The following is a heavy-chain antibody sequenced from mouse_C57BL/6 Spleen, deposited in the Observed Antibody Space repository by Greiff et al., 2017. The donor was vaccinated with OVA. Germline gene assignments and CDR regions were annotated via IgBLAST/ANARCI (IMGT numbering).Heavy chain of an antibody. D-gene: IGHD2-10*01. Sequence: EVKLQESGPGLVKPSQSLSLTCSVTGYSITSGYYWNWIRQFPGNKLEWMGYISYDGSNNYNPSLKNRISITRDTSTNQFFLKLNSVTTEDTATYYCASLLSLYAMDYWGQGTSVTVSS. CDR1: GYSITSGYY. J-gene: IGHJ4*01. CDR3: ASLLSLYAMDY. V-gene: IGHV3-6*01. CDR2: ISYDGSN.